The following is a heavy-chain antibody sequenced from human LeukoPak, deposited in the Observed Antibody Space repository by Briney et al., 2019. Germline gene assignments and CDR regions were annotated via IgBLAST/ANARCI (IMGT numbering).Heavy chain of an antibody. CDR3: ATWSYDLLTGYYT. CDR1: GFTFSKAW. CDR2: IKSKTDGGAT. Sequence: PGGSLRLSCAASGFTFSKAWMSWVRQAPGKGLEWVGRIKSKTDGGATDYAAPVKGRFTISRDDSKNTLYLQMNSLKTEDTSVYYCATWSYDLLTGYYTWGQGTLVTVSS. J-gene: IGHJ4*02. D-gene: IGHD3-9*01. V-gene: IGHV3-15*01.